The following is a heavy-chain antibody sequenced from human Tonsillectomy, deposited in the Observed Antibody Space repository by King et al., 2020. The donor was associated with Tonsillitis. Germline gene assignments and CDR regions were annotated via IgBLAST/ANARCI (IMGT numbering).Heavy chain of an antibody. V-gene: IGHV3-15*01. D-gene: IGHD5-24*01. CDR1: GFTFTSAY. J-gene: IGHJ1*01. CDR2: IRSKIDGGTT. CDR3: STHWSIEMATSNARLFAY. Sequence: VQLVESGGGLVKPGGSLRLSCAASGFTFTSAYMSWVRQAPGKGLEWVGRIRSKIDGGTTDYAAPVRDRFTISRDDSKNTLYLQLNGLNTEDPAVYYCSTHWSIEMATSNARLFAYWGEGAVGTVSS.